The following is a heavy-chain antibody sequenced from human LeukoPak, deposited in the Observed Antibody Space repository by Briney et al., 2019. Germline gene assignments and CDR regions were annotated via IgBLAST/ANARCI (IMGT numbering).Heavy chain of an antibody. V-gene: IGHV1-2*06. Sequence: ASVKVSCKASGYTFTCYYMHWVRQAPGQGLEWMGRINPNSGGTNYAQKFQGRVTMTRDTSISTAYMELSRLRSDDTAVYYCARGGDSSSWRFDPWGQGTLVTVSS. CDR3: ARGGDSSSWRFDP. J-gene: IGHJ5*02. CDR1: GYTFTCYY. CDR2: INPNSGGT. D-gene: IGHD6-13*01.